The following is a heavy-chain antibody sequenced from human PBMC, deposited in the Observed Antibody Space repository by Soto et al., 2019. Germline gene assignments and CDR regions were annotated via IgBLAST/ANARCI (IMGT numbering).Heavy chain of an antibody. CDR2: VYYSGRT. CDR3: ASFHGVASAGFDS. J-gene: IGHJ4*02. V-gene: IGHV4-59*01. Sequence: QVQLQESGPGLVKPSETLSLSCTVSGASITDYYWTWIRQPPGQGLEWIGYVYYSGRTNYNPSLKSRVTMSVDMSKDQFSLILPSLTAADTAVYYCASFHGVASAGFDSWGQGTLVTVSS. CDR1: GASITDYY. D-gene: IGHD6-13*01.